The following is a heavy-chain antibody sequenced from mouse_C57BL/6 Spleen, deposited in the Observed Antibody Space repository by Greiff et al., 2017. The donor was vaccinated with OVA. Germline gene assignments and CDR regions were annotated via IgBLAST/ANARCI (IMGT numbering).Heavy chain of an antibody. D-gene: IGHD2-3*01. J-gene: IGHJ4*01. CDR2: ISSGSSTI. Sequence: EVNVVESGGGLVKPGGSLKLSCAASGFTFSDYGMHWVRQAPEKGLEWVAYISSGSSTIYYADTVKGRFTISRDNAKNTLFLQMTSLRSEDTAMYYCARYDGYYAYAMDYWGQGTSVTVSS. CDR3: ARYDGYYAYAMDY. CDR1: GFTFSDYG. V-gene: IGHV5-17*01.